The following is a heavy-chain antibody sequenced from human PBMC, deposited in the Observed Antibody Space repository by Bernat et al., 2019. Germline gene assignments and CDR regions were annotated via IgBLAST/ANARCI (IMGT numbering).Heavy chain of an antibody. D-gene: IGHD7-27*01. CDR2: INQDGSEK. Sequence: EVQLVESGGGLVKPGGSLRLSCAASGFTFSVSWMSWVRQAPGKGLEWVANINQDGSEKYYVASVRGRFTISRDNAKNSLYLQMNSLRADDTAVYYCARSPRTGDVDYWGQGTLVTVSS. CDR3: ARSPRTGDVDY. J-gene: IGHJ4*02. V-gene: IGHV3-7*03. CDR1: GFTFSVSW.